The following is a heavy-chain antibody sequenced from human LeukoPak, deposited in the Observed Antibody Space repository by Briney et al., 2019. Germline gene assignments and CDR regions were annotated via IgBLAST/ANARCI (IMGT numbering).Heavy chain of an antibody. CDR2: ARNKVNSYTT. CDR3: ARSHYQSSDYFDEDAFDI. J-gene: IGHJ3*02. D-gene: IGHD3-22*01. CDR1: GFTFSDHY. Sequence: PGGSLRLSCAASGFTFSDHYMDWVRQAPGKGLEWDGRARNKVNSYTTEYAAAVQGRFSISRDDSKNSLYLQLNSLKTEDTALYYCARSHYQSSDYFDEDAFDIWGQGTMVTVSS. V-gene: IGHV3-72*01.